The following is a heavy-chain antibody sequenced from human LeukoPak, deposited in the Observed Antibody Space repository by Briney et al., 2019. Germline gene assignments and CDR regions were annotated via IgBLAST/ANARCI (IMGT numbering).Heavy chain of an antibody. CDR2: IGTTGDT. CDR3: ARVGYNSGWYEY. Sequence: PGGSLRLSCAASGFIFSDFDMHWVRQVTGKGLEWVSAIGTTGDTYYPGSVKGRFTISRENAKNSLYLQMNSLRAEDTAVYYCARVGYNSGWYEYWGQGTLVTVSS. CDR1: GFIFSDFD. D-gene: IGHD6-13*01. J-gene: IGHJ4*02. V-gene: IGHV3-13*04.